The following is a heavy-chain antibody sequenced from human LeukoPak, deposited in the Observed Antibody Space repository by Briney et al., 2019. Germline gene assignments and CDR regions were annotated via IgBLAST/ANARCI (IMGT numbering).Heavy chain of an antibody. D-gene: IGHD3-22*01. V-gene: IGHV4-34*01. CDR2: INHSGST. Sequence: SETLSLTCAVYGGSFSGYYWSWIRQPPGKGLEWIGEINHSGSTNYNPSLKSRVTISVDTSKNQFSLKLSSVTAADTAVYYCAIRVKYYDSSGYPYWGQGTLVTVSS. CDR1: GGSFSGYY. J-gene: IGHJ4*02. CDR3: AIRVKYYDSSGYPY.